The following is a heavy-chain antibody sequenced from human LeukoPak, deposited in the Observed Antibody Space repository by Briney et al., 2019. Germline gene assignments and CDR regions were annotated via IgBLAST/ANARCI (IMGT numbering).Heavy chain of an antibody. CDR2: ISWNSGSI. D-gene: IGHD2-2*02. V-gene: IGHV3-9*01. Sequence: GGSLRLSCAASGFTFDDYAMHWVRQAPGEGLEWVSGISWNSGSIGYADSVKGRFTISRDNAKNSLYLQMNSLRAEDTALYYCAKDTIRHYYYGMDVWGQGTTVTVSS. CDR1: GFTFDDYA. CDR3: AKDTIRHYYYGMDV. J-gene: IGHJ6*02.